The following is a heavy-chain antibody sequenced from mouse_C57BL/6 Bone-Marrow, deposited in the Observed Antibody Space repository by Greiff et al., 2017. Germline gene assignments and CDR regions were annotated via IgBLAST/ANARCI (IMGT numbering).Heavy chain of an antibody. CDR1: GFTFSSYA. V-gene: IGHV5-4*03. D-gene: IGHD1-1*01. Sequence: EVMLVESGGGLVKPGGSLKLSCAASGFTFSSYAMSWVRQTPEKRLEWVATISDGGSYTYYPDNVKGRFTISRDNAKNNLYLQMSHLKSEDTAMXYCARAHYCYGSRAMDYWGQGTSVTVSS. CDR3: ARAHYCYGSRAMDY. CDR2: ISDGGSYT. J-gene: IGHJ4*01.